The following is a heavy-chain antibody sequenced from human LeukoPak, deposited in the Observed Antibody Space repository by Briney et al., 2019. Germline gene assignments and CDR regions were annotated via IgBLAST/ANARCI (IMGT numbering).Heavy chain of an antibody. CDR1: GFAFSSYG. J-gene: IGHJ4*02. D-gene: IGHD2-15*01. CDR2: VRYDGSNK. Sequence: GGSLRLSCAASGFAFSSYGMHWVRQPPGKGLEWVTFVRYDGSNKDYADSVKGRFTISRDNAKNSLYLQMNSLRAEDTAVYYCARGMVAANYYFDYWGQGTLVTVSS. CDR3: ARGMVAANYYFDY. V-gene: IGHV3-30*02.